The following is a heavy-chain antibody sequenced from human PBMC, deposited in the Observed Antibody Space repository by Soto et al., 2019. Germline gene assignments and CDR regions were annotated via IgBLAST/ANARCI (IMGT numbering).Heavy chain of an antibody. CDR3: ARGRYGDY. Sequence: QVHLLHSGAEVKKLGPSVKVSCRGSGYAFTTYGTTWVRQAPGQGLEWMGWISAHNGNTNYAQKLQGRVTVTRDTSTSTAYMELRSLRSDDTAVYYCARGRYGDYWGQGALVTVSS. V-gene: IGHV1-18*01. CDR1: GYAFTTYG. J-gene: IGHJ4*02. D-gene: IGHD1-1*01. CDR2: ISAHNGNT.